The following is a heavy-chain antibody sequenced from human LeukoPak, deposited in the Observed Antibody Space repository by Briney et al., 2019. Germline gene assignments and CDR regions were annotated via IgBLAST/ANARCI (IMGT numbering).Heavy chain of an antibody. CDR1: GGYISSYY. D-gene: IGHD3-10*01. Sequence: PETLSLTCTVSGGYISSYYWTWIRQPPGKGLEWIGYIHHSGSTNYNPSLKSRVTISVDTSKNQLSLKLSSVTAADTAVYYCATGYGSGTLRDRYYYMDVWGKGTTVTVSS. CDR2: IHHSGST. CDR3: ATGYGSGTLRDRYYYMDV. V-gene: IGHV4-59*01. J-gene: IGHJ6*03.